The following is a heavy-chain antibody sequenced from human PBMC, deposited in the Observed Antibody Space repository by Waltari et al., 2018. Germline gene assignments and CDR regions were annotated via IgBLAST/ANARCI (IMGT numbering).Heavy chain of an antibody. Sequence: QVQLQESGPGLVTPSETLSLTCAVSGYSISSGYYWGWIRQPPGKGLEWIGSIYHSGSTYYNPSLKSRVTISVDTSKNQFSLKLSSVTAADTAVYYCARQGSRIAAPRGAFDIWGQGTMVTVSS. CDR3: ARQGSRIAAPRGAFDI. CDR1: GYSISSGYY. D-gene: IGHD6-13*01. CDR2: IYHSGST. V-gene: IGHV4-38-2*01. J-gene: IGHJ3*02.